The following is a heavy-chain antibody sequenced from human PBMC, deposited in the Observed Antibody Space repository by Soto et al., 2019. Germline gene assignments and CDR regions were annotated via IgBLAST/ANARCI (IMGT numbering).Heavy chain of an antibody. Sequence: GGYPRLSCAASGFTFSSYGMHWVRQAPGKGLEWVAVISYGGSNKYYADSVKGRFTISRDNSKNTLYLQMNSLRAEDTAVYYFAKDVPDCTNGVCYTHYFDYCGKGT. CDR1: GFTFSSYG. D-gene: IGHD2-8*01. J-gene: IGHJ4*02. CDR2: ISYGGSNK. V-gene: IGHV3-30*18. CDR3: AKDVPDCTNGVCYTHYFDY.